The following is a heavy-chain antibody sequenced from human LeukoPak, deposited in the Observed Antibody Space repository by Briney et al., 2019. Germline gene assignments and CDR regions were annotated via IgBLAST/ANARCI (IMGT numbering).Heavy chain of an antibody. CDR3: ARDGGNSRDWYFDL. V-gene: IGHV4-34*01. CDR1: GGSFSGYY. Sequence: PSETLSLTCAVYGGSFSGYYWSWIRQPPGKGLEWIGEINHSGSTNYNPSLKSRVTISVDTSENQFSLKLSSVTAADTAVYYCARDGGNSRDWYFDLWGRGTLVTVSS. D-gene: IGHD4-23*01. CDR2: INHSGST. J-gene: IGHJ2*01.